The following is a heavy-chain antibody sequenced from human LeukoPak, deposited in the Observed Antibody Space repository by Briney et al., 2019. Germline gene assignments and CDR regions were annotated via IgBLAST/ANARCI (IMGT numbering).Heavy chain of an antibody. CDR2: ITGSSTYT. CDR3: ARGESSGYSTLSD. V-gene: IGHV3-21*01. CDR1: GFTFSIHT. Sequence: GGSLRLSCAASGFTFSIHTMNWVRQAPGKGLEWVSSITGSSTYTYYADSMKGRFTISRDNAKNSLYLQMNSLRAEDTAVYYCARGESSGYSTLSDSGQGTLVTVSS. J-gene: IGHJ4*02. D-gene: IGHD3-22*01.